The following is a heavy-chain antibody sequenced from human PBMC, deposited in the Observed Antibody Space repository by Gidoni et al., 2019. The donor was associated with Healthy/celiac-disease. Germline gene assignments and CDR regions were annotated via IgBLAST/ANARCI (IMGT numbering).Heavy chain of an antibody. CDR3: AKDGGNYGMDV. CDR1: GFTFSSYG. V-gene: IGHV3-30*18. J-gene: IGHJ6*02. D-gene: IGHD3-16*01. Sequence: QVQLVESGGGVVQPGRSLRLSCAASGFTFSSYGMHWVRQAPGKGLEWVAVISYEGSNKYYADSVKGRFTISRDNSKNTLYLQMNSLRAEDTAVYYCAKDGGNYGMDVWGQGTTVTVSS. CDR2: ISYEGSNK.